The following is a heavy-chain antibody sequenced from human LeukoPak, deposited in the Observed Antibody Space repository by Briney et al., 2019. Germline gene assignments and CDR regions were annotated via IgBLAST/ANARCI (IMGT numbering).Heavy chain of an antibody. CDR2: ISSSTTTT. V-gene: IGHV3-48*04. Sequence: GGSMRLSCASAGFTFSTYSMNWVRQAPGKGLEWISYISSSTTTTYYADSVKGRFTISRDNAKNSLYLQMNSLRAEDTALYYCARGSPHYYDSSGYYTDAFDFWGQGTMVTVSS. J-gene: IGHJ3*01. CDR1: GFTFSTYS. D-gene: IGHD3-22*01. CDR3: ARGSPHYYDSSGYYTDAFDF.